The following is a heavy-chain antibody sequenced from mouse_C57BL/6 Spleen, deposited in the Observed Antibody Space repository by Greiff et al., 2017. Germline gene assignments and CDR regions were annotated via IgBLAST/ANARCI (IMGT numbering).Heavy chain of an antibody. CDR3: ARAGTFYYAMDY. J-gene: IGHJ4*01. CDR2: ISDGGSYT. Sequence: DVMLVESGGGLVKPGGSLKLSCAASGFTFSSYAMSWVRQTPEKRLEWVATISDGGSYTYYPDNVKGRFTIARDNAKNNLYLQMSHLKSEDTAMYYCARAGTFYYAMDYWGQGTSVTVSS. D-gene: IGHD3-3*01. CDR1: GFTFSSYA. V-gene: IGHV5-4*03.